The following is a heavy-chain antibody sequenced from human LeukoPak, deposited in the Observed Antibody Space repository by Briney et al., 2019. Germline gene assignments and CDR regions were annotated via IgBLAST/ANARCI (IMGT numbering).Heavy chain of an antibody. CDR3: ARMSAARPGGFDY. Sequence: GASVKVSCKASGYTFTSYAMHWVRQAPGQRLEWMGWINAGNGNTKYSQKFQGRVTITRDTSASTAYMELSSLRSEDTAVYYCARMSAARPGGFDYWGQGTLVTVSS. V-gene: IGHV1-3*01. D-gene: IGHD6-6*01. CDR1: GYTFTSYA. J-gene: IGHJ4*02. CDR2: INAGNGNT.